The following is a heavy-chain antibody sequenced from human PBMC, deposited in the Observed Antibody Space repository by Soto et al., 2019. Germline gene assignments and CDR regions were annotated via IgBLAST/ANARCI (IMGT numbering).Heavy chain of an antibody. CDR3: ARGPVRIAAAGMGGFFDY. V-gene: IGHV1-69*01. J-gene: IGHJ4*02. CDR1: RGTFSSYA. CDR2: IIPIFGTA. Sequence: QVQLVQSGAEVKKPGSSVKVSCKASRGTFSSYAISWVRQAPGQGLEWMGGIIPIFGTANYAQKVHGRVTITADEFTSTAYMELSSRRSEDRAVYYCARGPVRIAAAGMGGFFDYWGQGTLVTVSS. D-gene: IGHD6-13*01.